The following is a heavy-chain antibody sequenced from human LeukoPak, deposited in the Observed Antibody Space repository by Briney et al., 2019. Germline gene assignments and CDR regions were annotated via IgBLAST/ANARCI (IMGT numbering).Heavy chain of an antibody. Sequence: SETLSLTCTVSGVSINGYYWSWIRQPPGKGLEWIGEINHSGSTNYNPSLKSRVTISVDTSKNQFSLKLSSVTAADTAVYYCARGALVRGVSLWGQGTLVTVSP. CDR3: ARGALVRGVSL. CDR2: INHSGST. J-gene: IGHJ4*02. V-gene: IGHV4-34*01. D-gene: IGHD3-10*01. CDR1: GVSINGYY.